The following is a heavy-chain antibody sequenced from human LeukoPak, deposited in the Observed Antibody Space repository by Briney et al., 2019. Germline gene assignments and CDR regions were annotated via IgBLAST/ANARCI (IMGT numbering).Heavy chain of an antibody. CDR1: GYTLTELS. CDR2: FDPEDGET. J-gene: IGHJ4*02. CDR3: ARDGYYSNLFESLDY. Sequence: ASVKVSCKVSGYTLTELSMHWVRQAPGKGLEWMGGFDPEDGETIYAQKFQGRVTMTRDMSTSTVYMELSSLRSEDTAVYYCARDGYYSNLFESLDYWGQGTLVTVSS. D-gene: IGHD4-11*01. V-gene: IGHV1-24*01.